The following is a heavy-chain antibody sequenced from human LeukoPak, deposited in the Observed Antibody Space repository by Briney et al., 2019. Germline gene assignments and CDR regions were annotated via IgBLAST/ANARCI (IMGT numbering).Heavy chain of an antibody. CDR1: GFSFSSSS. J-gene: IGHJ4*02. CDR2: INSVSSYT. D-gene: IGHD3-22*01. V-gene: IGHV3-11*05. Sequence: PAGSLTLSCTVSGFSFSSSSKYWIRQAPGQGLERVSYINSVSSYTNYADPVKGRFTISRDNAKNSLYLQMNSLRAEDTAVYYCARVTYDSMSYFDYWGQGTLVTVSS. CDR3: ARVTYDSMSYFDY.